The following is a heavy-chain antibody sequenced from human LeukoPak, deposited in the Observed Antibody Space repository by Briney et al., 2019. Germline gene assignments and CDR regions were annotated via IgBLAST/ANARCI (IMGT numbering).Heavy chain of an antibody. D-gene: IGHD3-10*01. V-gene: IGHV4-59*01. CDR2: IYYSGST. J-gene: IGHJ4*02. Sequence: SETLSLTCTVSGGSISSYYWSWIRQPPGKGLEWIGYIYYSGSTNYNPSLKSRVTISVDTSKNQFSLKLSSVTAADTAVYYCARQGMVRGVSPPYFDYWGQGTLVTVSS. CDR3: ARQGMVRGVSPPYFDY. CDR1: GGSISSYY.